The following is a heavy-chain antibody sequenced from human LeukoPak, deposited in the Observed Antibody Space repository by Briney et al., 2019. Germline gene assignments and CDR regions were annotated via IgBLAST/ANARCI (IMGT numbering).Heavy chain of an antibody. J-gene: IGHJ3*02. CDR1: GYTFTGYY. CDR3: ARVARPDLPVDAFDI. V-gene: IGHV1-2*02. Sequence: PRASVKVSCKASGYTFTGYYMHWVRQAPGQGLEWMGWINPNSGGTNYAQKFQGRVTMTRDTSISTAYMELSRLRSDDTAVYYCARVARPDLPVDAFDIWGQGTMVTVSS. D-gene: IGHD1-14*01. CDR2: INPNSGGT.